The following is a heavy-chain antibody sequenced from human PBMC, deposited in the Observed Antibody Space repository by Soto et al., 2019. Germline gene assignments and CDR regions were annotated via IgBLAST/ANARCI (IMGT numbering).Heavy chain of an antibody. D-gene: IGHD3-10*01. CDR2: IIPIFGTA. V-gene: IGHV1-69*06. J-gene: IGHJ5*02. Sequence: SVKVSCKASGGTFSSYAISWVRQAPGQGLEWMGGIIPIFGTANYAQKFQGRVTITADKSTSTAYMELSSLRSEDTAVYYCARRSGVGYGSAFHVFDPWGQGSLVTVYS. CDR1: GGTFSSYA. CDR3: ARRSGVGYGSAFHVFDP.